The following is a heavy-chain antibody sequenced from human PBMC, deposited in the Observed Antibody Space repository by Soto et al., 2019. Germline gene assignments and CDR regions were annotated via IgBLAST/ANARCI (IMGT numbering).Heavy chain of an antibody. Sequence: SGPTLVNPTQTLTLTCTFSGFSLSTSGVGVGWIRQPPGKALEWLALIYWDDDKRYSPSLKSRLTITKDTSKNQVVLTMTNMDPVDTATYYCAHRPSYCSGGSCYSGFDYWGQGTLVAVSS. CDR2: IYWDDDK. CDR1: GFSLSTSGVG. CDR3: AHRPSYCSGGSCYSGFDY. V-gene: IGHV2-5*02. J-gene: IGHJ4*02. D-gene: IGHD2-15*01.